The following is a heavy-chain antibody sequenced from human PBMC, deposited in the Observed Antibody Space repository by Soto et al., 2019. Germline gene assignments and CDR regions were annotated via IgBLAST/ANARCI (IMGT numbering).Heavy chain of an antibody. D-gene: IGHD3-3*01. CDR3: AKDLIYDFWKGGNWFDP. CDR1: GFTLSNYA. J-gene: IGHJ5*02. V-gene: IGHV3-23*01. CDR2: ISANGQGI. Sequence: GGPLSLSYAASGFTLSNYALSWVRQAPGKGLEWVSAISANGQGIYYADSVRGRFTISRDNSKNTIFLHMDSLRAEDTAVYYCAKDLIYDFWKGGNWFDPWGQGTLVTVSS.